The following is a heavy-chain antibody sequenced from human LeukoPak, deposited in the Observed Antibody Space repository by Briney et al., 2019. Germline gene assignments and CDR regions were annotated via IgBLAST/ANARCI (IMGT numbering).Heavy chain of an antibody. Sequence: SETLSLTCTVSGGSISSYYWSWIRQPPGKGLEWIGYIYYSGSTNYNPSLKSRVTISVDTSKNQFSLKLSSVTAADTAMYYCARGYCSSTSCYRLNWFDPWGQGTLVTVSS. CDR1: GGSISSYY. V-gene: IGHV4-59*01. D-gene: IGHD2-2*01. CDR3: ARGYCSSTSCYRLNWFDP. CDR2: IYYSGST. J-gene: IGHJ5*02.